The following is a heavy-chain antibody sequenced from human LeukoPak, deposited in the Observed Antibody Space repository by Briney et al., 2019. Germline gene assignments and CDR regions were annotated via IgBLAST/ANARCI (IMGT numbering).Heavy chain of an antibody. V-gene: IGHV5-51*01. J-gene: IGHJ4*02. CDR2: INLANAER. CDR1: ESSFSAYW. Sequence: GESLKISCRGSESSFSAYWLGWVRQMPGTGLEWMGIINLANAERRYNPSFEGHVTMSVDQTTRTAYMKWFGLRASDTAMYYCAILYNSDGSTYHFTYWGQGTLVAVSS. CDR3: AILYNSDGSTYHFTY. D-gene: IGHD1-20*01.